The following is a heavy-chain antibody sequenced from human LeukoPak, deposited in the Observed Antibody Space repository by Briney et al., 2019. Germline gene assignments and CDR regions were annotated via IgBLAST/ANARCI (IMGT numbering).Heavy chain of an antibody. D-gene: IGHD2/OR15-2a*01. V-gene: IGHV1-46*01. J-gene: IGHJ3*02. CDR3: AREIVTVVVQDDAFDI. CDR2: INPSGGST. Sequence: ASVKVSCKASGYTFTSYYMHWVRQAPGQGLEWMGIINPSGGSTSYAQKFQGRVTMTRDVSTSTVYMELSSLRSEDTAVYYCAREIVTVVVQDDAFDIWGQGTMVTVSS. CDR1: GYTFTSYY.